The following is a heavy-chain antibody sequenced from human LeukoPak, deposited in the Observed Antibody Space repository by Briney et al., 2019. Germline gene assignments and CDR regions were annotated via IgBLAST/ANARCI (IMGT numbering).Heavy chain of an antibody. J-gene: IGHJ5*02. CDR3: ARVYGGRIIMVRGVITWFDP. CDR1: GYTFKFYA. V-gene: IGHV7-4-1*02. D-gene: IGHD3-10*01. CDR2: INTNTGNP. Sequence: GASVKVSCKASGYTFKFYAMNWVRQAPGQGLEWMGWINTNTGNPTYAQGFTGRFVFSLDTSVSTAYLQISSLKAEDTAVYYCARVYGGRIIMVRGVITWFDPWGQGTLVTVSS.